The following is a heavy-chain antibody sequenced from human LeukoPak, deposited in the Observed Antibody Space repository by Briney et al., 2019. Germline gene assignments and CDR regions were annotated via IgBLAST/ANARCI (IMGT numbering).Heavy chain of an antibody. CDR3: ARGAYYYDSSELYRDFDY. D-gene: IGHD3-22*01. J-gene: IGHJ4*02. CDR1: GGSISYY. V-gene: IGHV4-34*01. CDR2: INHSGST. Sequence: ASETLSLTCSVSGGSISYYWVWIRQPPGKGLEWIGEINHSGSTNYNPSLKSRVTISVDTSKNQFSLKLSSVTAADTAVYYCARGAYYYDSSELYRDFDYWGQGTLVTVSS.